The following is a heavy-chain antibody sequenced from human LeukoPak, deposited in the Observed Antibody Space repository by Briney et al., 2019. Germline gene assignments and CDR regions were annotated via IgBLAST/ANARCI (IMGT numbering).Heavy chain of an antibody. CDR2: IRYDGSNK. Sequence: GGSLRLSCAASGFTFSSYGMHWVRQAPGKGLEWVAFIRYDGSNKYYADSVKGRFTISRDNSKNTLYLQMNSLRAEDTAVYYCAKEHCGGSCYWSDYYYYGLDVWGQGTTVTVSS. V-gene: IGHV3-30*02. J-gene: IGHJ6*02. D-gene: IGHD2-15*01. CDR1: GFTFSSYG. CDR3: AKEHCGGSCYWSDYYYYGLDV.